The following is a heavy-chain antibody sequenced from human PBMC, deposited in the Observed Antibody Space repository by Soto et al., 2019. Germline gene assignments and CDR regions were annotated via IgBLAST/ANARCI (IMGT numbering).Heavy chain of an antibody. CDR3: ARGGVTNLYYYDGMDV. CDR2: INHSGST. Sequence: SETLSLTCAVYGGSFSGYYWSWIRQPPGKGLEWIGEINHSGSTNYNPSLKSRVTISVDTSKNQFSLKLSSVTAADTAVYYCARGGVTNLYYYDGMDVWGQGTTVTVSS. J-gene: IGHJ6*02. D-gene: IGHD4-17*01. CDR1: GGSFSGYY. V-gene: IGHV4-34*01.